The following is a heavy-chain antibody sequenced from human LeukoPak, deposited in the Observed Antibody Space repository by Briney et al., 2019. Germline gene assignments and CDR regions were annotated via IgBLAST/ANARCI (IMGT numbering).Heavy chain of an antibody. Sequence: PGRSLRPSCAASGFTFSNYAMYWVRQAPGKGLGWVAIIWYDGSNKYYADSVKGRFTISRDNSKNTQDLQMNSLRAEDTAVYYCARETVTNHDAFDIWGRGAMVTVSS. D-gene: IGHD4-11*01. CDR3: ARETVTNHDAFDI. J-gene: IGHJ3*02. CDR2: IWYDGSNK. CDR1: GFTFSNYA. V-gene: IGHV3-33*01.